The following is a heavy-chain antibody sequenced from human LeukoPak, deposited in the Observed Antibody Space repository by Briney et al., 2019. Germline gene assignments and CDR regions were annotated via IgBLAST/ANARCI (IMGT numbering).Heavy chain of an antibody. CDR2: ISSSGSTI. D-gene: IGHD3-22*01. J-gene: IGHJ5*02. CDR3: ARDSRVVVINVWFDP. CDR1: GFTFSSYE. V-gene: IGHV3-48*03. Sequence: GGSLRLSCAASGFTFSSYEMNWVRQAPGKGLEWVSYISSSGSTIYYADSVKGRFTISRDNAKNSLYLQMNSLRAEDTAVYYCARDSRVVVINVWFDPWGQGTLVTVSS.